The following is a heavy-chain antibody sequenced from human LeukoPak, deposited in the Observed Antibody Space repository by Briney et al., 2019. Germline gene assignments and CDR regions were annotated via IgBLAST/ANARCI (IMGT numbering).Heavy chain of an antibody. CDR1: GFTFSSYG. Sequence: PGGSLRLSCAASGFTFSSYGMHWVRQAPGKGLEWVAVISSGGSDKYHAGSVKGRFTISRDNSKNTLYLQMDSLRAEDAAVYYCAKEVTIPAAGRKDYYYYGLDVWGQGTTVTVSS. J-gene: IGHJ6*02. V-gene: IGHV3-30*18. CDR3: AKEVTIPAAGRKDYYYYGLDV. D-gene: IGHD6-13*01. CDR2: ISSGGSDK.